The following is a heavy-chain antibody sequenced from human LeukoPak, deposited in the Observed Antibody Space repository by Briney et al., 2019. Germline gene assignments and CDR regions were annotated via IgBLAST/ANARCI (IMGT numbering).Heavy chain of an antibody. Sequence: ASVKVSCKASGYTFTGYYMHWVRQAPGQGLEWMGWINPNSGGTNYAQKFQGRVTMTRDTSISTAYMELSRLRSDDTAVYYCARDPVIMAGSYCMDVWGKGTTVTVSS. CDR1: GYTFTGYY. V-gene: IGHV1-2*02. CDR3: ARDPVIMAGSYCMDV. D-gene: IGHD3-3*01. J-gene: IGHJ6*03. CDR2: INPNSGGT.